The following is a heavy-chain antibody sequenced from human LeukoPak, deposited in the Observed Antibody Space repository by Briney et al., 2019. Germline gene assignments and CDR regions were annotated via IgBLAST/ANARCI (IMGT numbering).Heavy chain of an antibody. CDR1: GGSFSNDA. J-gene: IGHJ3*02. CDR2: IIPVFGSP. D-gene: IGHD6-19*01. Sequence: GASVEVSCKASGGSFSNDATSWVRQAPGQGLEWMGGIIPVFGSPNYAQKFQGRLTITTDESTNTAYMELSSLRSEDTAVYYCARDLNSVAGPDAFDIWGQGTMVTVSS. CDR3: ARDLNSVAGPDAFDI. V-gene: IGHV1-69*05.